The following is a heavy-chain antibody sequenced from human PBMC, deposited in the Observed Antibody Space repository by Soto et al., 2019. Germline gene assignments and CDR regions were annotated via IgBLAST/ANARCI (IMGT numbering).Heavy chain of an antibody. V-gene: IGHV4-59*01. CDR3: GRGSCGWYELGYFDD. CDR2: IYYSGST. CDR1: GGSISRTY. D-gene: IGHD6-19*01. J-gene: IGHJ4*02. Sequence: QVQLHESGPGLVKPSETLSLTCTVPGGSISRTYWSWIRQPPGKRLEWIGYIYYSGSTNYNPSLKSRVTVSVDTSKKQFYLKRSSVTAAATAVYYCGRGSCGWYELGYFDDWGQGTLVTVS.